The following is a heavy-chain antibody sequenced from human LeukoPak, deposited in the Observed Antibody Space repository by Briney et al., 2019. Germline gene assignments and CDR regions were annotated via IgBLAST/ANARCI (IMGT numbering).Heavy chain of an antibody. V-gene: IGHV3-11*01. CDR3: ARGEDSSGWYGDY. CDR2: ISSSGSTI. Sequence: GGSLRLSCAASGFTVSSNHMSWVRQAPGKGLEWVSYISSSGSTIYYADSVKGRFTISRDNAKNSLYLQMNSLRAEDTAVYYCARGEDSSGWYGDYWGQGTLVTVSS. CDR1: GFTVSSNH. J-gene: IGHJ4*02. D-gene: IGHD6-19*01.